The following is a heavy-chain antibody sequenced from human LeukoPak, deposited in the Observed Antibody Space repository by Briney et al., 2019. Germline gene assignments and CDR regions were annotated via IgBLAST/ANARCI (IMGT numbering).Heavy chain of an antibody. CDR3: AKGSSGYFVDL. Sequence: GGSLRLSCAASGFTFSSYAMHWVRQAPGKGLEWVAVISYDGSNKYYADSVKGRFTISRDNSKNTLYLQMNSLRAEDTALYYCAKGSSGYFVDLWGQGTLVTVSS. CDR1: GFTFSSYA. J-gene: IGHJ5*02. D-gene: IGHD3-22*01. CDR2: ISYDGSNK. V-gene: IGHV3-30*01.